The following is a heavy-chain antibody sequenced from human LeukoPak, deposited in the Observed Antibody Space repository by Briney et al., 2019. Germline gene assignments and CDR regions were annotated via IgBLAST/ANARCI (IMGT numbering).Heavy chain of an antibody. V-gene: IGHV4-61*02. CDR2: ISSSGST. D-gene: IGHD6-13*01. CDR1: GDSISSGDYY. J-gene: IGHJ5*02. CDR3: ARDRASQAAAGRARGWFDP. Sequence: SETLSLTCTVSGDSISSGDYYWSWIRQPAGKGLEWIGRISSSGSTNYNPSLKSRVTISVDTSKNQFSLKLSSVTAADTAVYYCARDRASQAAAGRARGWFDPWGQGTLVTVSS.